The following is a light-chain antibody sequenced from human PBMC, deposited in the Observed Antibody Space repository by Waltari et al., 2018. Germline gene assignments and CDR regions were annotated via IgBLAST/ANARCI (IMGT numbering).Light chain of an antibody. CDR1: RNILYSSNNKNH. J-gene: IGKJ2*01. CDR2: CAS. CDR3: QQYYTTPPYT. V-gene: IGKV4-1*01. Sequence: DIVMTQSPDSLTASLGERATINCKSSRNILYSSNNKNHLAWYQQKPGQPPKLLIYCASTRESGVPDRFSGSGSGTDFTLTISSLQPEDVAVYYCQQYYTTPPYTFGQGTKLEIK.